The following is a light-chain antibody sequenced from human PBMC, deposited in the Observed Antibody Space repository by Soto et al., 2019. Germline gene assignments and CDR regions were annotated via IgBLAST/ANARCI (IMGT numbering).Light chain of an antibody. J-gene: IGKJ1*01. V-gene: IGKV1-5*01. CDR2: DVS. Sequence: DIQMTQSPSTLSASVGDRVTITCRASQSISIWLAWYQQKPGKAPKLLIYDVSSLESGVPSRFRGSGSGTDFTLTISSLQPDDFATYYCQQYNSDSPTFGQGTKVEIQ. CDR3: QQYNSDSPT. CDR1: QSISIW.